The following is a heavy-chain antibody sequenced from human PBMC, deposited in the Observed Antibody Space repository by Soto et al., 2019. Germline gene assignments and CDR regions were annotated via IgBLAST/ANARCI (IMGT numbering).Heavy chain of an antibody. V-gene: IGHV1-69*05. CDR1: GGTFSSYA. CDR3: ARDAVPGYGDYHLDY. Sequence: QVQLVQSGAEVKKPGSSVKVSCKASGGTFSSYAISWVRQAPGQGLEWMGGIIPIFGTAKYAQKFQGRVTXTXXXSXXTAYMELSSLRSEDTAVYYCARDAVPGYGDYHLDYWGQGTLVTVSS. J-gene: IGHJ4*02. D-gene: IGHD4-17*01. CDR2: IIPIFGTA.